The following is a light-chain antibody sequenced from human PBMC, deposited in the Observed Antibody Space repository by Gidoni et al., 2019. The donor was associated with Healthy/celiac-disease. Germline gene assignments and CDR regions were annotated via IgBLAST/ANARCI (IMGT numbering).Light chain of an antibody. V-gene: IGKV1-5*03. Sequence: DIQLTQSPSTLAASVGDRVTITCRASQSISSWLAWYQQKPGKAPKLLIYKASSLESGVPSRFSGSGSGTEFTLTISSLQPDDFATYYCQQYNSYLLTFGGGTKVEIK. CDR3: QQYNSYLLT. CDR1: QSISSW. J-gene: IGKJ4*01. CDR2: KAS.